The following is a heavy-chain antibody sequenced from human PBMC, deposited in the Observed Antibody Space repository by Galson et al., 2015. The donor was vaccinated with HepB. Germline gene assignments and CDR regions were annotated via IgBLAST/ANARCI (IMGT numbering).Heavy chain of an antibody. J-gene: IGHJ6*02. D-gene: IGHD2-2*01. Sequence: SVKVSCKASGGTFSSYTISWVRQAPGQGLEWMGRIIPILGIANYAQKFQGRVTITVDKSTSTAYMELSSLRSEDTAVYYCARERVPAAISLVYYYYYGMDVWGQGTTVTVSS. CDR1: GGTFSSYT. CDR3: ARERVPAAISLVYYYYYGMDV. CDR2: IIPILGIA. V-gene: IGHV1-69*04.